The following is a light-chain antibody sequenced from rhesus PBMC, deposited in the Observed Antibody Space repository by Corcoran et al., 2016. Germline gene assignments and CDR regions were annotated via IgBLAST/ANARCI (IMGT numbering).Light chain of an antibody. Sequence: DIQMSQSPSSLSASVGDRVTITCRASQSISSGLAWYQQKPGKAPKLLIYKGSSLQSGVPSRFSGSGSGTDFTLTISSLQSEDFATYYCQQYSSSPLTFGGGTKVELK. V-gene: IGKV1-22*01. J-gene: IGKJ4*01. CDR1: QSISSG. CDR3: QQYSSSPLT. CDR2: KGS.